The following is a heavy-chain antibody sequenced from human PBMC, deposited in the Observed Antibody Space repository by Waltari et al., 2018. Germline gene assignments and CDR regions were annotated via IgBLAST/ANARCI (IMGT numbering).Heavy chain of an antibody. Sequence: QVQLVQSGAEVKKPGASVKVSCKVSGYTLTELSMHWVRQAPGKGLEWMGGLDPEEGETIYEQKYQGRVTMTEDTSTDTAYMELSSLRSEDTAVYYCATEAYSSSPGRYWGQGTLVTVSS. D-gene: IGHD6-6*01. CDR2: LDPEEGET. V-gene: IGHV1-24*01. CDR3: ATEAYSSSPGRY. J-gene: IGHJ4*02. CDR1: GYTLTELS.